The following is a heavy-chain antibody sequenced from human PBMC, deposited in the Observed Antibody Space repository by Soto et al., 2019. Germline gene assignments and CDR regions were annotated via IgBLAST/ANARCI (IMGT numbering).Heavy chain of an antibody. CDR3: AVGRYYYDSSGYYAY. CDR1: GFTFSSYS. V-gene: IGHV3-21*01. CDR2: ISSSSSYI. J-gene: IGHJ4*02. Sequence: GGSLRLSCVASGFTFSSYSMNWVRQAPGKGLEWVSSISSSSSYIYYADSVKGRFTISRDNAKNSLYLQMNSLRAEDTAVYYCAVGRYYYDSSGYYAYWGQGTLVTVSS. D-gene: IGHD3-22*01.